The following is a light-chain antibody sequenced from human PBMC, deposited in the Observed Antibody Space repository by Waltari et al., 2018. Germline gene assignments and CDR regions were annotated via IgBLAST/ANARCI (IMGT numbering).Light chain of an antibody. CDR1: PTISNR. CDR3: QHYNSYPYT. CDR2: KTS. V-gene: IGKV1-5*03. Sequence: DIQMTQSPSTLSASIGDRVTITCRDSPTISNRLAWYQQNPVKAPKLLIYKTSSLESGVPAKFSGSGSATEFTLTISSLQPDDFSTYSCQHYNSYPYTFGQGTKLEI. J-gene: IGKJ2*01.